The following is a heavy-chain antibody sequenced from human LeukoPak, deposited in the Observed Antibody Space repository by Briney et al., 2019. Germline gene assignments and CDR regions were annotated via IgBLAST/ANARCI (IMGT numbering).Heavy chain of an antibody. CDR3: ARRRYYYGSGSYGYYGMDV. D-gene: IGHD3-10*01. J-gene: IGHJ6*02. CDR2: YSGST. Sequence: YSGSTNYNPSLKSRVTISVDTSKNQFSLKLSSVTAADTAVYYCARRRYYYGSGSYGYYGMDVWGQGTTVTVSS. V-gene: IGHV4-59*08.